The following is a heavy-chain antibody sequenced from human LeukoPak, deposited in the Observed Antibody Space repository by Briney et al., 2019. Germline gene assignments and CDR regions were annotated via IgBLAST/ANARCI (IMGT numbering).Heavy chain of an antibody. CDR3: AREGIAAAGPYYYGMDV. V-gene: IGHV1-69*13. Sequence: SVKVSCKASGGTFSSNAISWVRQAPGQGLEWMGGIIPIFGTADYAQKFQGRVTITADESTSTAYMELSSLRSEDTAVYYCAREGIAAAGPYYYGMDVWGQGTTVTVSS. CDR1: GGTFSSNA. J-gene: IGHJ6*02. D-gene: IGHD6-13*01. CDR2: IIPIFGTA.